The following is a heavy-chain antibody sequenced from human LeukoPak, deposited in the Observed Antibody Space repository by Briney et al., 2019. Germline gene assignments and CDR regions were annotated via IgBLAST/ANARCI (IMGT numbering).Heavy chain of an antibody. J-gene: IGHJ4*02. CDR3: VRDSLTSGYYFY. Sequence: SVKVSCKASGGTFSSYTINWVRQAPGQGLEWMGRIIPFFAIVNHAQNFRGRVTTTADKSTSTAYMELSSLRSEDTAVYYCVRDSLTSGYYFYWGQGTLVTVSS. CDR2: IIPFFAIV. V-gene: IGHV1-69*04. D-gene: IGHD3-22*01. CDR1: GGTFSSYT.